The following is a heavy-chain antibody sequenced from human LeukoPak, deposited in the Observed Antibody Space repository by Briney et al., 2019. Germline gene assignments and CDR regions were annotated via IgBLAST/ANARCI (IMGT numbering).Heavy chain of an antibody. CDR3: ARDSHMGVGDSLGSYFDY. CDR1: GGSISSSNW. J-gene: IGHJ4*02. D-gene: IGHD1-26*01. Sequence: SETLSLTCAVSGGSISSSNWWSWVRQPPGKGLEWIGEIYHSGSTNYNPSLKSRVTISVDKSKNQFSLKLSSVTAADTAVYYCARDSHMGVGDSLGSYFDYWGQGTLVTVSS. V-gene: IGHV4-4*02. CDR2: IYHSGST.